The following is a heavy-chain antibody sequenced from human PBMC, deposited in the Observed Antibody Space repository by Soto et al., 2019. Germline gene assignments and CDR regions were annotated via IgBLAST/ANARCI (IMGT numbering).Heavy chain of an antibody. CDR2: SRDKAHSHTT. D-gene: IGHD5-12*01. J-gene: IGHJ4*02. Sequence: EVQLVESGGGLVQPGGSLRLSCAASGFTFSDHYMDWVRQAPGKGLEWVGRSRDKAHSHTTEYAASVKGRFTISRDDSENSLYLQMNSLKTEDTAVYYCARGVVSMGYFDYWGQGTLVTVSS. V-gene: IGHV3-72*01. CDR1: GFTFSDHY. CDR3: ARGVVSMGYFDY.